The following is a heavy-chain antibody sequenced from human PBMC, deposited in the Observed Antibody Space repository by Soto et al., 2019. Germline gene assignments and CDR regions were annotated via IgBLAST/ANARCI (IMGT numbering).Heavy chain of an antibody. Sequence: QVQLVESGGGVVQPGRSLRLSCAASGFTFSSYGMHWVRQAPGKGLEWVAVISYDGSIKYYADSVKGRFTISRDNSKNTLYLQMNSLRAEDTAVYYCAKDRKYSSSRDYYYYYGMDVWGQGTTVTVSS. J-gene: IGHJ6*02. CDR2: ISYDGSIK. CDR1: GFTFSSYG. CDR3: AKDRKYSSSRDYYYYYGMDV. V-gene: IGHV3-30*18. D-gene: IGHD6-6*01.